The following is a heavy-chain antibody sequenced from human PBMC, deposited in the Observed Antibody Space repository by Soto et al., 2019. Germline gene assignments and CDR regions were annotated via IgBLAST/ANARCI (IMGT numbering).Heavy chain of an antibody. CDR2: INHSGST. D-gene: IGHD2-21*01. CDR3: ARGVIPIMDV. J-gene: IGHJ6*02. Sequence: LSLTCAVYGGSFSGYYWSWIRQPPGKGLEWIGEINHSGSTNYNPSLKSRVTISVDTSKNQFSLKLSSVTAADTAVYYCARGVIPIMDVWGQGTTVTVSS. CDR1: GGSFSGYY. V-gene: IGHV4-34*01.